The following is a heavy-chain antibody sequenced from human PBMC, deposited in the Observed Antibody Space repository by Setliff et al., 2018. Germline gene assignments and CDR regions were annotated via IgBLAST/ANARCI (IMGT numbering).Heavy chain of an antibody. V-gene: IGHV4-4*07. CDR1: GVSVNSLTW. CDR2: VYSNVGT. J-gene: IGHJ1*01. D-gene: IGHD1-26*01. Sequence: SETLSLTCAVSGVSVNSLTWWSWIRQPAGKGLEWIGRVYSNVGTNFNPSLKSRVTMSVDASKNQISLKLMSVTAADTAVYYCASRNSDGGPEYFQHWGQGALVTV. CDR3: ASRNSDGGPEYFQH.